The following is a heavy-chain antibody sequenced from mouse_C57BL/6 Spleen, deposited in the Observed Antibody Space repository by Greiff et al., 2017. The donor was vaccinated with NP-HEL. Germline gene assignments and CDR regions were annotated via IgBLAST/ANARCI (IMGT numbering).Heavy chain of an antibody. Sequence: QVQLQQPGAELVKPGASVKLSCKASGYTFTSYWMHWVKQRPGQGLEWIGMIHPNSGSTNYNEKFKSKATLTVDKSSSTAYMQLSSLTSEDSAVYYCAKEIYYDYPWFAYWGQGTLVTVSA. CDR2: IHPNSGST. D-gene: IGHD2-4*01. CDR3: AKEIYYDYPWFAY. J-gene: IGHJ3*01. CDR1: GYTFTSYW. V-gene: IGHV1-64*01.